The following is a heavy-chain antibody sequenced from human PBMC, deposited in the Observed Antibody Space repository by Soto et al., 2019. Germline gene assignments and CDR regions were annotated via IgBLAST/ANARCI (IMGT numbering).Heavy chain of an antibody. Sequence: QVQLVQSGAEVKKPGASVKVSCKASGYTFTNYGINWVRQAPGQGLEWMGWIGAYNGNTNYAQKFQGRVTMTTDTSTSTAYMELRSLRFDDTAVYYCARDALVKAQNWFDPWGQGTLVTVSS. D-gene: IGHD2-8*02. CDR3: ARDALVKAQNWFDP. J-gene: IGHJ5*02. CDR1: GYTFTNYG. V-gene: IGHV1-18*01. CDR2: IGAYNGNT.